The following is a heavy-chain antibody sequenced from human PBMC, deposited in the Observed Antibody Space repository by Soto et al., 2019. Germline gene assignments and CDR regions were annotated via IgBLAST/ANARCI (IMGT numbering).Heavy chain of an antibody. V-gene: IGHV1-24*01. D-gene: IGHD2-2*01. CDR2: FDPEDGET. CDR3: ATDIVVVPAAMPTYYYYGMDV. Sequence: GASLKVSCKFSGYTLTELSMHWVRQAPGKGLEWMGGFDPEDGETIYAQKFQGRVTMTEDTSTDTAYMELSSLRSEDTAVYYCATDIVVVPAAMPTYYYYGMDVWGQGTTVTVSS. CDR1: GYTLTELS. J-gene: IGHJ6*02.